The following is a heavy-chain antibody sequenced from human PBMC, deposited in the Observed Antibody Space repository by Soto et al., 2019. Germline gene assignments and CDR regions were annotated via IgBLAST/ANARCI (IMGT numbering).Heavy chain of an antibody. CDR1: GYTFTGYY. J-gene: IGHJ6*02. CDR2: INPNSGGT. V-gene: IGHV1-2*04. D-gene: IGHD6-13*01. Sequence: ASVKVSCKASGYTFTGYYMHCVRQAPGQVLEWMGWINPNSGGTNYAQKFQGWVTMTRDTSISTAYMELSRLRSDDTAVYYCARDEGIAAAGSGSYYYGMDVWGQGTTVTVSS. CDR3: ARDEGIAAAGSGSYYYGMDV.